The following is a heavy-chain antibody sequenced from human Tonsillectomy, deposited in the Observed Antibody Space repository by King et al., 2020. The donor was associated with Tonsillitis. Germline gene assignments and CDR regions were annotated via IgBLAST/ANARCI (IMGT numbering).Heavy chain of an antibody. CDR2: ISSNWGST. Sequence: LVESGGGLVQPGGSLRLSCAASGFSFSSYVMHWVRQAPGKGLEYVSAISSNWGSTYYANSVKGRFTISRDNSKNTLYLQMGSLRTEDMAVYYCARRRYRAYYYGSGTYYTNPYDFDCWGQGTLVTVSS. V-gene: IGHV3-64*01. D-gene: IGHD3-10*01. CDR1: GFSFSSYV. J-gene: IGHJ4*02. CDR3: ARRRYRAYYYGSGTYYTNPYDFDC.